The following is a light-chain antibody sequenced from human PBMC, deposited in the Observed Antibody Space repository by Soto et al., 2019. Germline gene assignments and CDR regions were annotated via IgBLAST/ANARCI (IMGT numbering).Light chain of an antibody. CDR3: QQFESYPLT. CDR1: QCVSSA. Sequence: AIQLTQSPSTLSASVGDRVTLTCRASQCVSSALAWYQQKLGKAPNLMIYDIFRLENGVPSRFSGSGSGTDFTLSIISLQPEDFATYYCQQFESYPLTCGGGTKVDIK. CDR2: DIF. J-gene: IGKJ4*01. V-gene: IGKV1-13*02.